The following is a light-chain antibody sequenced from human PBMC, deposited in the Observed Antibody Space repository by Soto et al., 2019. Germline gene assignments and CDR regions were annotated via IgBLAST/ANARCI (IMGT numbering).Light chain of an antibody. V-gene: IGKV3-15*01. CDR1: QSVNSN. Sequence: EIVMTQSPATLSVSPGERATLSCRASQSVNSNLAWYQRKRGQAPRLLIFYASTRAPGIPSGFSGSGSGTEFTLTISSLQSEDFAVYYCQQYNTWPWTLGQGTEVEIK. CDR3: QQYNTWPWT. J-gene: IGKJ1*01. CDR2: YAS.